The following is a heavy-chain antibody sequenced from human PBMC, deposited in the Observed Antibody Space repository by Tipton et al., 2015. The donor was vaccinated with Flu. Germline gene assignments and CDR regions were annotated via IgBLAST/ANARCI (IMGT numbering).Heavy chain of an antibody. CDR3: ARRDYSNYVSEPKNWFHP. J-gene: IGHJ5*02. V-gene: IGHV4-59*08. CDR2: IYYTGST. D-gene: IGHD4-11*01. Sequence: TLSLTCTVSGGSISSYYWSWIRQPPGKGLEWIGYIYYTGSTDYNPSLKSRVTISVDTSKNQFSLKLSSVTAADTAVYYCARRDYSNYVSEPKNWFHPWGQGTLVTVSS. CDR1: GGSISSYY.